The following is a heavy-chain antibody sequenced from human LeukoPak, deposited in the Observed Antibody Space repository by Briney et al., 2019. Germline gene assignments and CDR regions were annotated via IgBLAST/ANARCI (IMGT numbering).Heavy chain of an antibody. D-gene: IGHD6-25*01. Sequence: KPSETLSLTCTVSGGSVSTNNYYWGWIRQSPGKALEWIGSIYYSGTTYYNPSLKSPVTISVDTSKNQISLKLNSVTAADTGLYYCARHELTGFSSAHWFDPWGQGTLVTVSS. CDR2: IYYSGTT. V-gene: IGHV4-39*01. J-gene: IGHJ5*02. CDR3: ARHELTGFSSAHWFDP. CDR1: GGSVSTNNYY.